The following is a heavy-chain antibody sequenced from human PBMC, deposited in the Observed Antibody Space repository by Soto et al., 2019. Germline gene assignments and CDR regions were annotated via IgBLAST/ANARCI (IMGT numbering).Heavy chain of an antibody. D-gene: IGHD6-19*01. J-gene: IGHJ4*02. Sequence: EVQLLESGGSFVQPGGSLRLSFAASGFTFSTYAMSWVRQAPGKGLEWVSSIGGSAASAYYADSVKGRFTISRDNSKNTLFLQMNSLRAEDTAVYYCAKYQYSGGWHSDYWGQGTLVTVSS. CDR2: IGGSAASA. CDR3: AKYQYSGGWHSDY. CDR1: GFTFSTYA. V-gene: IGHV3-23*01.